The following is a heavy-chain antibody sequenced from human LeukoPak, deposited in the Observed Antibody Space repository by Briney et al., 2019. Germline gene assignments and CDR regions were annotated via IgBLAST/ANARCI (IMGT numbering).Heavy chain of an antibody. CDR2: INSDGSST. CDR3: ARLRCDVGDCYSAGQNF. J-gene: IGHJ4*02. CDR1: GFTFTTYW. V-gene: IGHV3-74*01. Sequence: GGSLRLSCAASGFTFTTYWMHWVRQAPGQGLVWVSRINSDGSSTSYADSVKGRFSISRDNARNTLYLQMNSLRAEDTAVYFCARLRCDVGDCYSAGQNFWGQGTLVTVSS. D-gene: IGHD2-21*02.